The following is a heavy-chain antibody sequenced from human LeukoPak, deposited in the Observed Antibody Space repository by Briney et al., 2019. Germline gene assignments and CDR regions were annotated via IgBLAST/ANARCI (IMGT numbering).Heavy chain of an antibody. J-gene: IGHJ3*02. CDR1: AYTFTIYT. V-gene: IGHV1-3*01. CDR3: ARTTRSWYEDNDAFDT. Sequence: ASVKVSCKASAYTFTIYTIHWVRQAPGQRLEWMGWINAGNGNTRYSQNFQGRVTITRDTSATTAYMELSSLRSEDTAVYYCARTTRSWYEDNDAFDTWGQGTTVTVSS. CDR2: INAGNGNT. D-gene: IGHD6-13*01.